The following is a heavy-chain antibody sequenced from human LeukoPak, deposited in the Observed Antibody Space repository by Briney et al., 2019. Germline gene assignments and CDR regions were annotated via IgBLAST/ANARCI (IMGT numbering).Heavy chain of an antibody. CDR1: GFTFDDYG. D-gene: IGHD3-22*01. Sequence: PGGSLRLSCAASGFTFDDYGMSWVRHAPGKWLEWVSGINWNGGSTGYAVSVKGRFTISRDNAKNSLYLQMNSLRAEDTALYYCARGHPDYYDSSGYHYWGQGTLVTVSS. CDR2: INWNGGST. V-gene: IGHV3-20*04. J-gene: IGHJ4*02. CDR3: ARGHPDYYDSSGYHY.